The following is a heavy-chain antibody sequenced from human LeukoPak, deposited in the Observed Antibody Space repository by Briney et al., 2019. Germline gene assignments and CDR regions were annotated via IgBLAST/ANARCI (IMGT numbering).Heavy chain of an antibody. V-gene: IGHV5-51*01. CDR3: ARAGRFGELLRWFDP. J-gene: IGHJ5*02. D-gene: IGHD3-10*01. CDR2: IYPGDSDT. CDR1: GYSFTSYW. Sequence: GESLKISCKGSGYSFTSYWIGWVRQMPGKGLEWMGIIYPGDSDTRYSPSFQGQVTISADKSISTAYLQWSSLKASDTAMYYCARAGRFGELLRWFDPWGQGTLVTVSS.